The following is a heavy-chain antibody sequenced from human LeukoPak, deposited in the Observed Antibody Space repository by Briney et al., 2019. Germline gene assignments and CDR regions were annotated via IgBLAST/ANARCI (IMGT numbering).Heavy chain of an antibody. CDR3: ARDFYHGHCAGLSCFLLDS. J-gene: IGHJ4*02. Sequence: ASVKVSCKASGYRFPMFGITWVRQAPGQGLEWMGWISALYGHTNYAQKFQGRVTMTTDTSTSTAYMELRSLRSDDTAVYYCARDFYHGHCAGLSCFLLDSWGQGALVSVSS. D-gene: IGHD2-8*02. CDR1: GYRFPMFG. CDR2: ISALYGHT. V-gene: IGHV1-18*01.